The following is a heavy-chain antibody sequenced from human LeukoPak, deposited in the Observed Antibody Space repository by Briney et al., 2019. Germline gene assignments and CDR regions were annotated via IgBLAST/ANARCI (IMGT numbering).Heavy chain of an antibody. Sequence: ASVKVSCKASGYTFTGYYMHWVRQAPGQGLEWMGWINPNSGGTNYAQKFQGRVTMTRDTSISTAYMELSRLRSDGTAMYYCARDLQVVVVAARGFDYWGQGTLVTVSS. V-gene: IGHV1-2*02. CDR2: INPNSGGT. D-gene: IGHD2-15*01. CDR3: ARDLQVVVVAARGFDY. CDR1: GYTFTGYY. J-gene: IGHJ4*02.